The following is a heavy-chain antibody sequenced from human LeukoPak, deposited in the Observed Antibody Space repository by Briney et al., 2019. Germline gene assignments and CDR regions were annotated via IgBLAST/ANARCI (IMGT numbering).Heavy chain of an antibody. Sequence: PGRSLRLSCAASGFTFSSYGMHWVRQAPGKRLEWVAVIWYDGSNKYYADSVKGRFTISRDNSKNTLYLQMNSLRAEDTAVYYCAREETGNPGGYWGQGTLVTVSS. CDR1: GFTFSSYG. D-gene: IGHD1-14*01. CDR3: AREETGNPGGY. CDR2: IWYDGSNK. J-gene: IGHJ4*02. V-gene: IGHV3-33*01.